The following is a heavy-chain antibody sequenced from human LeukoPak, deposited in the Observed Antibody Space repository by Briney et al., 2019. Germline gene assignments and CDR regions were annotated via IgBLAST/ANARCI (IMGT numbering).Heavy chain of an antibody. CDR2: MNPNSGNT. CDR3: ATGGGYSYGILDY. D-gene: IGHD5-18*01. J-gene: IGHJ4*02. V-gene: IGHV1-8*01. CDR1: GYTFTSYD. Sequence: GASVKVSCKASGYTFTSYDINWVRQATGQGLEWMGWMNPNSGNTGYAQKFQGRVSMTRNTSISTAYMELSSLKSEDTAVYYCATGGGYSYGILDYWAQGTPVTVSS.